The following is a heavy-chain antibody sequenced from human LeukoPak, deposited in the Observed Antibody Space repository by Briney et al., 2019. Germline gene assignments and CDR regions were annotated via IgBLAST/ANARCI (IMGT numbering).Heavy chain of an antibody. V-gene: IGHV4-39*07. CDR2: INHSGST. J-gene: IGHJ6*02. CDR1: GGSVSSGSYY. Sequence: KSSETLSLTCTVSGGSVSSGSYYWSWIRQPPGKGLEWIGEINHSGSTNYNPSLKSRVTISVDTSKNQFSLKLSSVTAADTAVYYCARGPTYYYYGMDVWGQGTTVTVSS. CDR3: ARGPTYYYYGMDV.